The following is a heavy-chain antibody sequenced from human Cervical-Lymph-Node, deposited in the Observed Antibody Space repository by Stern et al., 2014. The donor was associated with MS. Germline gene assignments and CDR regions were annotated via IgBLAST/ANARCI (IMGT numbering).Heavy chain of an antibody. J-gene: IGHJ4*02. CDR1: GYSFPNYW. D-gene: IGHD1-26*01. CDR3: ARRHCASRSSCDYFDF. CDR2: INPCDSDT. Sequence: QLVQSGAEVKKPGESLKISCKGSGYSFPNYWIGWVRQVHGKGLEWMGVINPCDSDTRYSPPFQGQVTISVDQSTRHDYLQESSLKAADTAMYYCARRHCASRSSCDYFDFWGQGTLVTVSS. V-gene: IGHV5-51*01.